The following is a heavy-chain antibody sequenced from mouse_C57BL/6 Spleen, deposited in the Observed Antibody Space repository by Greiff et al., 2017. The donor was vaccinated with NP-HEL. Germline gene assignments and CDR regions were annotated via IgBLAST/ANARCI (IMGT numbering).Heavy chain of an antibody. V-gene: IGHV1-39*01. CDR2: INPNYGTT. D-gene: IGHD2-3*01. Sequence: EVKLVESGPELVKPGASVKISCKASGYSFTDYNMNWVKQSNGKSLEWIGVINPNYGTTSYNQKFKGKATLTVDQSSSTAYMQLNSLTSEDSAVYYCARRVDDGYPFYYAMDYWGQGTSVTVSS. CDR3: ARRVDDGYPFYYAMDY. CDR1: GYSFTDYN. J-gene: IGHJ4*01.